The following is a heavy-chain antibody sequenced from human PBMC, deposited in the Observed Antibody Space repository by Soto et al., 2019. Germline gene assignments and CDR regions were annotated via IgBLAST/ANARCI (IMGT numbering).Heavy chain of an antibody. CDR2: IYYSGST. V-gene: IGHV4-61*01. CDR3: ARSWVGPDGYSYGFDY. J-gene: IGHJ4*02. CDR1: GGSVSSGSYY. Sequence: ASETLSLTCTVSGGSVSSGSYYWSWIRQPPGKGLEWIGYIYYSGSTNYNPSLKSRVTISVDTSKNQFSLKLSSVTAADTAVYYCARSWVGPDGYSYGFDYWGQGTLVTVSS. D-gene: IGHD5-18*01.